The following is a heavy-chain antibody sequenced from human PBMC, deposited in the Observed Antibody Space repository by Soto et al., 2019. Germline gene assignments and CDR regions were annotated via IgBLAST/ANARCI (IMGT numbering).Heavy chain of an antibody. CDR2: MNHSGST. J-gene: IGHJ4*02. Sequence: PSETLSLTCAVYVGSFSGYYWSWIRQPPGQGLEWVGDMNHSGSTNYNPSLKSRVTISVDTSKNQFSLKLTSVTAADTAVYYCARGQRIGIITTWFDYWGQGTLVTVS. V-gene: IGHV4-34*01. CDR3: ARGQRIGIITTWFDY. CDR1: VGSFSGYY. D-gene: IGHD3-22*01.